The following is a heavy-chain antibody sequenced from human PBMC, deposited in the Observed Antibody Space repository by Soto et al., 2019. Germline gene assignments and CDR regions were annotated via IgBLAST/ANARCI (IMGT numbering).Heavy chain of an antibody. CDR3: ARGTQGDS. CDR2: VYYSGSS. Sequence: QVQLRESGPGLVKPSETLSLTCTVSGASITSYYWSWIRQPPGKGLEWIGYVYYSGSSNYNPSLKSRVAISVDTSKIQFSLKVSSVTAADTAMYYCARGTQGDSWGQGTLVTVSS. V-gene: IGHV4-59*01. CDR1: GASITSYY. J-gene: IGHJ4*02.